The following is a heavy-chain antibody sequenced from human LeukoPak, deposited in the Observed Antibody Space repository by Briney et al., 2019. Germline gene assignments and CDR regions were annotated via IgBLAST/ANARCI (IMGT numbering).Heavy chain of an antibody. Sequence: GASVKVSCKASGYTFTGYYMHWVRQAPGQGLEWMGWINPNSGGTNYAQKFQGRATMTRDTSISTAYMELSRLRSDDTAVYYCASARRILAFPSDYYYYMDVWGKGTTVTVSS. CDR3: ASARRILAFPSDYYYYMDV. CDR2: INPNSGGT. V-gene: IGHV1-2*02. CDR1: GYTFTGYY. D-gene: IGHD2-15*01. J-gene: IGHJ6*03.